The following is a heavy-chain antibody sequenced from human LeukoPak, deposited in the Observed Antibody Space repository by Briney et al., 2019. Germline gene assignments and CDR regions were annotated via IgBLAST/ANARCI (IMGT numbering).Heavy chain of an antibody. Sequence: SETLSLTCAVSGGSISSSNWWSWVRQPPGKGLEWIGEIYHSGSTNYNPSLKSRVTISVDTSKNQFSLKLSSVTAADTAVYYCARVQRIYYYSLEAVGAFDIWGQGTMVTVSS. J-gene: IGHJ3*02. CDR1: GGSISSSNW. CDR2: IYHSGST. D-gene: IGHD3-10*01. V-gene: IGHV4-4*02. CDR3: ARVQRIYYYSLEAVGAFDI.